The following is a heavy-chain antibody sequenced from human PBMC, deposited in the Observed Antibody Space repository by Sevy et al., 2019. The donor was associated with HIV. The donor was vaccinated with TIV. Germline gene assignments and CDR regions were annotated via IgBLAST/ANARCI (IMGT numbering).Heavy chain of an antibody. J-gene: IGHJ6*02. V-gene: IGHV1-2*06. CDR1: GYTFTGDY. D-gene: IGHD1-7*01. CDR3: ARDGGGGTTNSGMDV. Sequence: ASVKVSCKASGYTFTGDYLHWVRQAPGQGLEWMGRVYPNSGGTNYAQKFQGRVTMTRDTSISTAYMELSRQRSDDTAVYYCARDGGGGTTNSGMDVWGQGTTVTVSS. CDR2: VYPNSGGT.